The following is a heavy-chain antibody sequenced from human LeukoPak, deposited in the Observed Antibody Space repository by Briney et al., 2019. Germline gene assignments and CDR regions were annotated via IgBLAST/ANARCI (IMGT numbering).Heavy chain of an antibody. CDR1: GFTFSSYG. D-gene: IGHD1-26*01. CDR2: VWYDGSNK. V-gene: IGHV3-33*06. CDR3: AKDLSLGAIDY. J-gene: IGHJ4*02. Sequence: GGSLRLSCAASGFTFSSYGMHGVRQAPGKGLEWVAVVWYDGSNKYYADSVKGGFTISRDNSKNTLYLQMNSLRAEDTAVYYCAKDLSLGAIDYWGQGTLVTVSS.